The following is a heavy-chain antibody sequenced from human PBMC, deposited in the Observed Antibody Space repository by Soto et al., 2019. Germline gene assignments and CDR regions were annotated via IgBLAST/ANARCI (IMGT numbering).Heavy chain of an antibody. CDR3: ARDRLHTSSSITFDY. V-gene: IGHV1-18*01. CDR1: GYTFTTYA. J-gene: IGHJ4*02. CDR2: LRTYDGHT. D-gene: IGHD6-6*01. Sequence: QVQLVQSGAEVKKPGASVKLSCKASGYTFTTYAISWVRQAPGQGLEGMGWLRTYDGHTDYAQNLQGRVTMTTDTSTNTAYMELRSLRSDDTAVYYCARDRLHTSSSITFDYWGQGALVTVSS.